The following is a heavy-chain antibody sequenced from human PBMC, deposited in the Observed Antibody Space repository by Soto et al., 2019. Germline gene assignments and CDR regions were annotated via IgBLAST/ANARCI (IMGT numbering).Heavy chain of an antibody. D-gene: IGHD6-6*01. CDR1: GFTFSNYG. V-gene: IGHV3-48*02. Sequence: EVRLVESGGGLVQRGGSLRLSCAVSGFTFSNYGLNWVRQAPGKGLAWVSYISSSGSTIQYADSVKGRFTISRDNAKNSLYLQMNSLRDEDTAVYYCARGGAARPDYWGQGTLVTVSS. CDR3: ARGGAARPDY. J-gene: IGHJ4*02. CDR2: ISSSGSTI.